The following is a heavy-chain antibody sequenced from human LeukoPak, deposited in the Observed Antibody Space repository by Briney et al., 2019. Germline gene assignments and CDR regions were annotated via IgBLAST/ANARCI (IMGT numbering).Heavy chain of an antibody. J-gene: IGHJ3*02. Sequence: ASVKASCKASGGTFSSYAISWVRQAPGQGLEWMGGIIPIFGTANYAQKFQGRVTITTDESTSTAYMELSSLRSEDTAVYYCARALGYCSGGSCGHDAFDIWGQGTMVTVSS. V-gene: IGHV1-69*05. CDR3: ARALGYCSGGSCGHDAFDI. CDR1: GGTFSSYA. D-gene: IGHD2-15*01. CDR2: IIPIFGTA.